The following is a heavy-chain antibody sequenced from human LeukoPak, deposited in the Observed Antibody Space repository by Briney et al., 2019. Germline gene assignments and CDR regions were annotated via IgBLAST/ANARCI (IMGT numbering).Heavy chain of an antibody. CDR2: ISYDGSNK. CDR3: AKVLAGYYYDSSGYRDAFDI. J-gene: IGHJ3*02. D-gene: IGHD3-22*01. V-gene: IGHV3-30*18. CDR1: GFTFSSYW. Sequence: GGSLRLSCAASGFTFSSYWMSWVRQAPGKGLEWVAVISYDGSNKYYADSVKGRFTISRDNSKNTLYLQMNSLRAEDTAVYYCAKVLAGYYYDSSGYRDAFDIWGQGTMVTVSS.